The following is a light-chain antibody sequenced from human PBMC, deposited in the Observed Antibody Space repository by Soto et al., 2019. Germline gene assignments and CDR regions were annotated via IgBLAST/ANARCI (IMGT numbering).Light chain of an antibody. Sequence: QSVLTQPASVSGSPGQSITISCTGTSSDVGGYNYVCWYQQHPGKAPKLIIYDVSNRPSGVSNRFSGSKSGNTASLSISGLQAVDEADYYCSSYTTSSTVIFGGGTKLTFL. CDR1: SSDVGGYNY. CDR2: DVS. J-gene: IGLJ2*01. V-gene: IGLV2-14*01. CDR3: SSYTTSSTVI.